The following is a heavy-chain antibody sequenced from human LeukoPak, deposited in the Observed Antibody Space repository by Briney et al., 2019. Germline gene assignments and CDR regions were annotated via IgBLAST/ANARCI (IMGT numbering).Heavy chain of an antibody. D-gene: IGHD2-15*01. V-gene: IGHV3-64*01. CDR2: ITGNGGST. J-gene: IGHJ4*02. Sequence: GGSLRLSCAASGFTFSSYAMRWVRQAPGKGLEYVSAITGNGGSTFYANSVKGRFTISRDNSKNTLYLQMGSLRAEDMAVYYCARGDVMVVVATLNYWGQGTLVTVSS. CDR3: ARGDVMVVVATLNY. CDR1: GFTFSSYA.